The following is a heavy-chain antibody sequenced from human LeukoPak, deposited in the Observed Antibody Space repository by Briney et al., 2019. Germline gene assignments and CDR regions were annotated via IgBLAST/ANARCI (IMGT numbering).Heavy chain of an antibody. CDR3: ARSPGGYSYGQSDY. J-gene: IGHJ4*02. CDR2: INSDGSST. CDR1: GFTFSSYW. V-gene: IGHV3-74*01. Sequence: GGSLRLSCAASGFTFSSYWMHWVRQAPGKGLVWDSRINSDGSSTSYADSVKGRFTISRDNAKNTLYLLMNSLRAEDTAVYYCARSPGGYSYGQSDYWGQGALVTVSS. D-gene: IGHD5-18*01.